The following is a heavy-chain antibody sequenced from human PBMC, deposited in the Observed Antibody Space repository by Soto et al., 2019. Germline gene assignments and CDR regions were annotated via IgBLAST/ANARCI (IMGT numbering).Heavy chain of an antibody. D-gene: IGHD2-2*02. CDR1: GGSISSGGYY. Sequence: QVQLQESGPGLVKPSQTLSLTCTVSGGSISSGGYYWSWIRQHPGKGLQWIGYIYYSGSTYYNPSLKSRVTISVDTSKNQFSLKLSSVTAADTAVYYCAGYCSSTSCYTFDYWGQGTLVTVSS. V-gene: IGHV4-31*03. J-gene: IGHJ4*02. CDR3: AGYCSSTSCYTFDY. CDR2: IYYSGST.